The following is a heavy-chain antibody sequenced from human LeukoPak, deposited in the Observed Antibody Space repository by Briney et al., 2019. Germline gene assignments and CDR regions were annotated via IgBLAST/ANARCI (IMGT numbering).Heavy chain of an antibody. CDR3: ARDFGYF. J-gene: IGHJ4*02. D-gene: IGHD3-10*01. V-gene: IGHV3-21*01. CDR1: GITLGGYT. Sequence: GGSLRLSCAASGITLGGYTMTWVRRAPGKGLEWVSSISTTSNSIYYADSVKGRFTISRDNAKNSLYLQVNSLRVEDTAVYYCARDFGYFWGQGTLVTVSS. CDR2: ISTTSNSI.